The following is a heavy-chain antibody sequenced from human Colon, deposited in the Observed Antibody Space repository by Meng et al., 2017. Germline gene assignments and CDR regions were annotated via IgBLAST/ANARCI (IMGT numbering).Heavy chain of an antibody. CDR2: IWSDGSSK. V-gene: IGHV3-30*02. CDR3: ARDKGVTCLDT. J-gene: IGHJ5*01. Sequence: GESLKISCAVSGLIFSKSGMHWVRQAPGKGLEWVAFIWSDGSSKYYTDSVKGRFTISRDNSKNTLSLQMDSLRVEDTAVYYCARDKGVTCLDTWGQGTLVTVSS. CDR1: GLIFSKSG. D-gene: IGHD3-10*01.